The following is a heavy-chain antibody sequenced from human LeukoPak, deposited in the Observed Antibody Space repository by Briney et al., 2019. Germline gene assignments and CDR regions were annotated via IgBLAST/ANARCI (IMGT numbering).Heavy chain of an antibody. Sequence: GGSLRLSCAASGFTFSNAWMSWVRQAPGKGLEWVGRIKSKTDGGTTDYAAPVKGRFTISRDDSKNTLYLQMNSLKTEDTAVYYCTAEAAFDAFDIWGQGTMVTVSS. CDR2: IKSKTDGGTT. J-gene: IGHJ3*02. D-gene: IGHD2-15*01. V-gene: IGHV3-15*01. CDR3: TAEAAFDAFDI. CDR1: GFTFSNAW.